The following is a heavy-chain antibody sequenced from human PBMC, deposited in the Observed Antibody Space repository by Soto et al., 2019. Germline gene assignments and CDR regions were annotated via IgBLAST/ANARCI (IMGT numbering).Heavy chain of an antibody. Sequence: QVQLHQWGAGLVKPSETLSLSCTVDGGSFTGYFWTWIRQPPGKGLEWIGEVDHNGVTNYNPSLKSRVTISLDPSKKQFSLRLTSVTAADTSIYFGARLTVAKVLTGPDYWGQGALVTVSS. D-gene: IGHD4-17*01. CDR2: VDHNGVT. V-gene: IGHV4-34*01. J-gene: IGHJ4*02. CDR3: ARLTVAKVLTGPDY. CDR1: GGSFTGYF.